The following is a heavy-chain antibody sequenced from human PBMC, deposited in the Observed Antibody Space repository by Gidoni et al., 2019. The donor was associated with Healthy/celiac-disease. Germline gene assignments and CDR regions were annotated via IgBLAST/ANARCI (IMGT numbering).Heavy chain of an antibody. V-gene: IGHV3-23*01. CDR1: GFTFSSYA. Sequence: EVQLLESGGGLVQPGGSLRLSCAASGFTFSSYAMSWVRQAPGKGLEWVSASSGSGGSTYYADSVKGRFTISRDNSKNTLYLQMNSLRAEDTAVYYCAKLVGANQNDGFILDYWGQGTLVTVSS. J-gene: IGHJ4*02. CDR2: SSGSGGST. CDR3: AKLVGANQNDGFILDY. D-gene: IGHD1-26*01.